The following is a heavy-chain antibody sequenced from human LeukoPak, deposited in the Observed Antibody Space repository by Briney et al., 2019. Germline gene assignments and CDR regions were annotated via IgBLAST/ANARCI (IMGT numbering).Heavy chain of an antibody. V-gene: IGHV3-48*01. Sequence: GGSLRLSCAASGFTFSSYSMNWVRQAPGKGLEWVSYISSGSGSSIYYADSVKGRFSISRDNAKNSLYLQMNSLRAEDTAVYYCARPVGTTVSVDYWGQGTLVTVSS. CDR1: GFTFSSYS. CDR3: ARPVGTTVSVDY. CDR2: ISSGSGSSI. D-gene: IGHD1-26*01. J-gene: IGHJ4*02.